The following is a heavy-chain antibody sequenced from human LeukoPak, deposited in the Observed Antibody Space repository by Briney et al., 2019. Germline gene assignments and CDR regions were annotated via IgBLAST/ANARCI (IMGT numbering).Heavy chain of an antibody. CDR2: IYYSGST. V-gene: IGHV4-59*01. CDR3: AATYNYDSSGYNPAAFDI. CDR1: GGSISSYY. D-gene: IGHD3-22*01. Sequence: PSETLSLTCTVSGGSISSYYWSWIRQPPGKGLEWIGYIYYSGSTNYNPSLRSRVTISVDTSKNQFSLKLSSVTAADTAVYYCAATYNYDSSGYNPAAFDIWGQGTMVTVSS. J-gene: IGHJ3*02.